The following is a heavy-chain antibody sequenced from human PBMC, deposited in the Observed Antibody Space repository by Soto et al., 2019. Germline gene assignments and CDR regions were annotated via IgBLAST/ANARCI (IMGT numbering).Heavy chain of an antibody. V-gene: IGHV1-69*05. CDR1: GGTFSSYA. J-gene: IGHJ4*02. D-gene: IGHD3-22*01. Sequence: QVQLVQSGAEVKKPGSSVKVSCKASGGTFSSYAISWVRQAPGQGLEWMGGIIPIFGTADYAQKFQGRVTINPGESTSPAYRGRGSLRAEDTAVYYCARGDSGGSSGYYYTGGDYWGQGTLVTVSS. CDR2: IIPIFGTA. CDR3: ARGDSGGSSGYYYTGGDY.